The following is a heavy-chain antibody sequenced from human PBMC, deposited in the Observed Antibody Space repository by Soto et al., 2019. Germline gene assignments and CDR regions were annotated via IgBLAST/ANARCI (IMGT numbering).Heavy chain of an antibody. CDR3: ANGCGGTCYSRIHY. CDR2: ISDSGGST. D-gene: IGHD2-15*01. J-gene: IGHJ4*02. V-gene: IGHV3-23*01. CDR1: GFTFSSYA. Sequence: EVQLLESGGGLVQPGGSLRLSCAASGFTFSSYAMSWVRQAPGKGLELVSGISDSGGSTYYADSVKGRFTISRDNSKNTLYLQMNSLRAEDTAVYYCANGCGGTCYSRIHYWGQGTLVTVSS.